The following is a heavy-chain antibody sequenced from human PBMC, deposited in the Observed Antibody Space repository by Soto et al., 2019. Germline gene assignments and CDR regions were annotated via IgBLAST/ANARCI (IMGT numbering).Heavy chain of an antibody. V-gene: IGHV4-31*02. J-gene: IGHJ6*02. CDR3: ARERDYYDSNYGMDV. CDR1: Y. CDR2: IYYSGST. Sequence: YWSWIRQPPGKGLEWIGYIYYSGSTYYNPSLKSRVTISVDTSKNQFSLKLSSVTAADTAVYYCARERDYYDSNYGMDVWGQGTTVTVSS. D-gene: IGHD3-22*01.